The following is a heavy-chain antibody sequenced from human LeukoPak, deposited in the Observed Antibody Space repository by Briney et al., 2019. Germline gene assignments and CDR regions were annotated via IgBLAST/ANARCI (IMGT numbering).Heavy chain of an antibody. J-gene: IGHJ3*02. CDR1: GGSISSSSHY. CDR2: IYYSGST. Sequence: PSETLSLTCTVSGGSISSSSHYWGWIRQPPGKGLEWIGSIYYSGSTYYNPSLKSRVTISVDTSKNQFSLKLSSVTAADTAVYYCARPTAADDAFDIWGQGTMVTVSS. D-gene: IGHD6-13*01. V-gene: IGHV4-39*01. CDR3: ARPTAADDAFDI.